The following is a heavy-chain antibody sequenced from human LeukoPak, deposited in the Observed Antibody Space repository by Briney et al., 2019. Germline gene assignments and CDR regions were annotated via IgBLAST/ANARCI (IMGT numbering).Heavy chain of an antibody. CDR3: ARYLGGNFDY. CDR2: IYYNGDS. V-gene: IGHV4-59*01. J-gene: IGHJ4*02. Sequence: SETLSLTCTVSGGSINSYFWFWIRQPSGKGLEWIGHIYYNGDSNYNPSLKSRVTISLDTSNQLSLKLNSVTAADTAVYYCARYLGGNFDYWGERTLVTVSS. D-gene: IGHD4-23*01. CDR1: GGSINSYF.